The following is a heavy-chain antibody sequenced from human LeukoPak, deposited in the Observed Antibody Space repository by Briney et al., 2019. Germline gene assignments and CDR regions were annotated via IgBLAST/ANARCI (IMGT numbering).Heavy chain of an antibody. CDR2: IYYSGST. V-gene: IGHV4-39*01. Sequence: PSETLSLTCTVSGGSISSSSYYWGWIRQPPGKGLEWIGSIYYSGSTYYNPSLKSRVTISVDTSKNQFSLKLSSVTAADTAVYYCARRVSDYYGSGSYYNSDWFGPWGQGTLVTVSS. CDR1: GGSISSSSYY. J-gene: IGHJ5*02. CDR3: ARRVSDYYGSGSYYNSDWFGP. D-gene: IGHD3-10*01.